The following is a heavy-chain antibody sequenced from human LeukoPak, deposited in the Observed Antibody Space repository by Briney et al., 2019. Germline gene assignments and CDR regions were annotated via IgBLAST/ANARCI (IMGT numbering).Heavy chain of an antibody. J-gene: IGHJ3*02. Sequence: SETLSLTCTVSGGSISSYYWSWIRQPPGKGLEWIGYIYYSGSTNYNPPLKSRVTISVDTSKNQFSLKLSSVTAADTAVYYCARARGPWGSGSHLSFDIWGQGTMVTVSS. V-gene: IGHV4-59*01. CDR2: IYYSGST. CDR1: GGSISSYY. D-gene: IGHD3-10*01. CDR3: ARARGPWGSGSHLSFDI.